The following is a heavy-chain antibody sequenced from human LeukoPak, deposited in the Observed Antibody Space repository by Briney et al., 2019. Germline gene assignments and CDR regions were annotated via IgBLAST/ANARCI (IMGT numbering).Heavy chain of an antibody. Sequence: SVKVSCKASGGTFSNYAINWVRQAPGQGLEWMGEITPIFGTANYAQRFQGRVTITADESTSTAYMELSSLRSEDTAVYYCARWAGYCSITNCYTAFDYWGQGTLVTVSS. CDR2: ITPIFGTA. CDR3: ARWAGYCSITNCYTAFDY. CDR1: GGTFSNYA. V-gene: IGHV1-69*01. D-gene: IGHD2-2*02. J-gene: IGHJ4*02.